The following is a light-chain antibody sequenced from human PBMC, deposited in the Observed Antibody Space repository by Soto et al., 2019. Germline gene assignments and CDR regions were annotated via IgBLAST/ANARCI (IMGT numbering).Light chain of an antibody. CDR3: QTYEKVPWT. V-gene: IGKV1-27*01. CDR1: RGIYTH. CDR2: AAS. J-gene: IGKJ3*01. Sequence: DIQMTQSPSSLSASVGDRVTITCRASRGIYTHLAWYQQKPGNAPKLLIYAASTVQSGVPSRFSATGSGTDFILTISALQSEDVLTYFCQTYEKVPWTFGPGTSVDV.